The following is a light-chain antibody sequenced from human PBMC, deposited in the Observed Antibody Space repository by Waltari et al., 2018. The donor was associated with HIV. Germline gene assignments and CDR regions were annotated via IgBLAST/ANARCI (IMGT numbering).Light chain of an antibody. CDR3: SSFTTSITVV. V-gene: IGLV2-18*02. CDR2: DVS. Sequence: QSALTQPPSVSGSLGQSVTISCTGTSSDVGNYNEVSWYQQSPGTAPTLMLYDVSNRPSGVPDRCSGSKSGNTASLTISGLQAEDEADYYCSSFTTSITVVFGGGTKLTVL. CDR1: SSDVGNYNE. J-gene: IGLJ2*01.